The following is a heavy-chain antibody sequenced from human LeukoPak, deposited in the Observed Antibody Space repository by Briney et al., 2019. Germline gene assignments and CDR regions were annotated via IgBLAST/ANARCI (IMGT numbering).Heavy chain of an antibody. D-gene: IGHD1-26*01. CDR1: GYSISSGYY. V-gene: IGHV4-38-2*01. CDR3: ARQSGYFDY. CDR2: IYHSGST. J-gene: IGHJ4*02. Sequence: SSETLSLTCAVSGYSISSGYYWGWIRQPPGKGLEWIGSIYHSGSTYYNPSHKSRVTISVDTSKNQFSLKLSSVTAADTAVYYCARQSGYFDYWGQGTLVTVSS.